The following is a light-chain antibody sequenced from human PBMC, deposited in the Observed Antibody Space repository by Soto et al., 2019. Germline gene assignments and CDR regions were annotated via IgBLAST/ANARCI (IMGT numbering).Light chain of an antibody. V-gene: IGKV3-11*01. CDR3: QQRSSWPS. CDR1: QSVSSH. J-gene: IGKJ4*01. Sequence: EIVLTQSPATLSLSPGERATLSCRASQSVSSHLVWYQQKPGQPPRLLIHDASSRGTGTPARFSGSGSGTDFTLTISSLEPEDFAVYYCQQRSSWPSFGGGTKVEIK. CDR2: DAS.